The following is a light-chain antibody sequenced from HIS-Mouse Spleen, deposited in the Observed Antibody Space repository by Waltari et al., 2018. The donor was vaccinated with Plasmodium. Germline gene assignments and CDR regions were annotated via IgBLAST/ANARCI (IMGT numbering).Light chain of an antibody. CDR2: EVS. V-gene: IGLV2-8*01. CDR3: SSYAGSNNLV. Sequence: QSALTQPPSASGSPGQPVTISCTGTSSDVGGYHYVPWYQQHPGKAPKLMIYEVSKRPSGVPDRFSGSKSGNTASLTVSGLQAEDEADYYCSSYAGSNNLVFGGGTKLTVL. J-gene: IGLJ2*01. CDR1: SSDVGGYHY.